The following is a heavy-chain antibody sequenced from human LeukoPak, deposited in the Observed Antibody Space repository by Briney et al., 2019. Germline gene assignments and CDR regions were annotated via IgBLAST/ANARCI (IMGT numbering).Heavy chain of an antibody. Sequence: SETLSLTCAVYGGSFSGYYWSWIRQPPGKGLEWIGEINHSGSTNYNSSLKSRVTISVDTSKNQFSLKLSSVAAADTAVYYCARGSSYCSSTSCYRQHWFDPWGQGTLVTVSS. CDR3: ARGSSYCSSTSCYRQHWFDP. D-gene: IGHD2-2*01. V-gene: IGHV4-34*01. CDR1: GGSFSGYY. J-gene: IGHJ5*02. CDR2: INHSGST.